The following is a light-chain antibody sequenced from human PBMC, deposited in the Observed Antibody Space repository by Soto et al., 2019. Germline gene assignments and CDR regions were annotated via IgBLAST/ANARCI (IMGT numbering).Light chain of an antibody. CDR3: QQYGSSPPIT. CDR2: GTS. V-gene: IGKV3-20*01. Sequence: EIVLTQSPGTLSLSPGERATLSCRASQSVSISFLAWYQHKPGQAPRVLIYGTSSRATGIPDRFSGSGSGTDFTLTISSLEPEDFAVYYCQQYGSSPPITFGQGTRLEIK. J-gene: IGKJ5*01. CDR1: QSVSISF.